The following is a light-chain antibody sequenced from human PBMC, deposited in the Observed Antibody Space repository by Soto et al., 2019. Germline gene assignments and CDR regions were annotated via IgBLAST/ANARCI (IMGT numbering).Light chain of an antibody. V-gene: IGLV2-14*01. CDR2: GVT. CDR3: FSHRRGDSHV. CDR1: SRDVGGYNY. Sequence: QFVLTQPASVSGSPGQSITISCTGTSRDVGGYNYVSWYQQYPGKAPKLMIYGVTNRPSGVSNRFSGSKTGNTASLTISGLQAEDEAYYYCFSHRRGDSHVFGTGTKVTVL. J-gene: IGLJ1*01.